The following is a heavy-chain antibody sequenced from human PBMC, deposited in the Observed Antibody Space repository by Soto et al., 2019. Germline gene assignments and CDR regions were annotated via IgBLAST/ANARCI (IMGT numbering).Heavy chain of an antibody. CDR1: GFTFSSYG. Sequence: GGSLRLSCAASGFTFSSYGMHWVRQAPGKGLEWVAVIWYDGSNKYYADSVKGRFTISRDNSKNTLYLQMNSLRAEDTAVYYCAREGMPDSSWFSSYYYGMDVWGQGTTVTVS. D-gene: IGHD6-13*01. CDR2: IWYDGSNK. CDR3: AREGMPDSSWFSSYYYGMDV. V-gene: IGHV3-33*01. J-gene: IGHJ6*02.